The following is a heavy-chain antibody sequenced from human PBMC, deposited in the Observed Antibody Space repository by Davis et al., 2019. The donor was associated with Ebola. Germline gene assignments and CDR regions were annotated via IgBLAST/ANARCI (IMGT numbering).Heavy chain of an antibody. D-gene: IGHD6-19*01. J-gene: IGHJ4*02. Sequence: GESLKISCAASGFTFSDYDMSWVRQAPGQGLEWVSTISRSGGSTYHADSVKGRFTISRDNSKNTLYLQMNSLRDEDTAVFYCARATFGYNSGWYADYWGQGTLVTVSS. V-gene: IGHV3-23*01. CDR1: GFTFSDYD. CDR2: ISRSGGST. CDR3: ARATFGYNSGWYADY.